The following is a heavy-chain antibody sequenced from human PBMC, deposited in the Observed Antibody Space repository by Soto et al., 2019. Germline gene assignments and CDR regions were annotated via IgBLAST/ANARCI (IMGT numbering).Heavy chain of an antibody. Sequence: SLKISCKGSGYIFSNYWIGWVRQMPGKGLEWMGIIYPLDSDTRYSPSFEGHVTISADKSISTAYLQWTSLKASDTAMYYCARHDYGDYWGQGTLVTVS. V-gene: IGHV5-51*01. J-gene: IGHJ4*02. CDR2: IYPLDSDT. CDR3: ARHDYGDY. CDR1: GYIFSNYW.